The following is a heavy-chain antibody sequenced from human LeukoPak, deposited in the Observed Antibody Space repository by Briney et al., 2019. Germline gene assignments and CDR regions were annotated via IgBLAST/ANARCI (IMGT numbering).Heavy chain of an antibody. CDR2: IYHSGST. CDR3: ARGSAHYYGSGSYYTPFDY. V-gene: IGHV4-34*01. CDR1: GESFSGYY. Sequence: PSETLSLTCAVYGESFSGYYWSWIRQPPGKGLEWIGEIYHSGSTSYNPSLKSRVTISIDTPKNQFSLRLSSVTAADTAVYYCARGSAHYYGSGSYYTPFDYWGQGSLVTVSS. D-gene: IGHD3-10*01. J-gene: IGHJ4*02.